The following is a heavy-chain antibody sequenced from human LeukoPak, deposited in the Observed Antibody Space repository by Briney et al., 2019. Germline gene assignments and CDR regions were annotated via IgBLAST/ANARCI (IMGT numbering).Heavy chain of an antibody. V-gene: IGHV3-23*01. Sequence: GGSLRLSCAASGFTFSSYAMSWVRQAPGKGLEWVSAISGSGGSTYYADSVKGRFTISRDNSKNTLYLQMNSLKAEDTAVYYCAKGSLGYQLLLFDYWGQGTLVTVSS. CDR1: GFTFSSYA. D-gene: IGHD2-2*01. CDR3: AKGSLGYQLLLFDY. CDR2: ISGSGGST. J-gene: IGHJ4*02.